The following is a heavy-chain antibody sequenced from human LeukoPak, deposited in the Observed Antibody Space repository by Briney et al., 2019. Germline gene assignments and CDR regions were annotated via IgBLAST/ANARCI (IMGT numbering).Heavy chain of an antibody. CDR2: INPNSGGT. D-gene: IGHD3-22*01. V-gene: IGHV1-2*02. J-gene: IGHJ3*02. Sequence: ASVTVSCKSSGYTFTGYYMHWVRQAPGQGLEWMGWINPNSGGTNYAQKFQGRVTMTRDTSISTAYMELSRLRSDDTAVYYCARVSYYYDSSGYYVNDAFDIWGQGTMVTVSS. CDR1: GYTFTGYY. CDR3: ARVSYYYDSSGYYVNDAFDI.